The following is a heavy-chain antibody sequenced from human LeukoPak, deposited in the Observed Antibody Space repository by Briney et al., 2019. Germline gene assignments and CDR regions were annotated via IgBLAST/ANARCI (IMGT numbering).Heavy chain of an antibody. Sequence: GGSLTLSCSASGFTFSRYAMLWVRPAPGEGLEYFSAISSNGSSTNYADSVKGRFTISRDNSRNTLHLQMSSLRVEDTAVYYCVKDSSSGSYFYYWGQGTLVTVSS. CDR2: ISSNGSST. V-gene: IGHV3-64D*06. J-gene: IGHJ4*02. CDR1: GFTFSRYA. CDR3: VKDSSSGSYFYY. D-gene: IGHD3-10*01.